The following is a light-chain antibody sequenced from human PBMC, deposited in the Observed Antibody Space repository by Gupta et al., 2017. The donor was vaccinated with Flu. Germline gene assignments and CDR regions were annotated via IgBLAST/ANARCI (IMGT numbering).Light chain of an antibody. CDR3: QLYSDRPPWT. V-gene: IGKV3-15*01. CDR1: QSIRNN. CDR2: NSD. Sequence: EIMLTQSPATLSVSLAERLPLSCRASQSIRNNLAWYQQKPGQPPRLLIYNSDTRATDIPARFSGGGCGTDFTLTIDSRRSEEFAGYYCQLYSDRPPWTFGQGTKVDLK. J-gene: IGKJ1*01.